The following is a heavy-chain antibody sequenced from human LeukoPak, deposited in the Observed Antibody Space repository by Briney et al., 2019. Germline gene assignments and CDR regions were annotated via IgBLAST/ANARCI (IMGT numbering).Heavy chain of an antibody. V-gene: IGHV1-24*01. CDR3: ATSYGDYAAPDY. J-gene: IGHJ4*02. D-gene: IGHD4-17*01. CDR1: GYTLTELS. CDR2: FDPEDGET. Sequence: ASVKVSCKVSGYTLTELSMHWVRPAPGKGLEWMGGFDPEDGETIYAQKFQGRVTMTEDTSTDTAYMELSSLRSEDTAVYYCATSYGDYAAPDYWGQGTLVTVSS.